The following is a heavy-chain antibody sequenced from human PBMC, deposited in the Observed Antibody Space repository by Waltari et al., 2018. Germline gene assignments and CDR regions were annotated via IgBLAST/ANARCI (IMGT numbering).Heavy chain of an antibody. V-gene: IGHV4-39*01. CDR3: ARLSLYYGGREVD. D-gene: IGHD1-26*01. CDR1: GGSINRRDSL. J-gene: IGHJ4*02. CDR2: IYYVGTT. Sequence: QLQLQESGPGLVKPSETLSLTCTVSGGSINRRDSLWGWVRQHPTKGLEWIGTIYYVGTTYYNPSLRSRVTVALDASQNQFSLRLTSVTAADTAVYYCARLSLYYGGREVDWGQGTLVTASS.